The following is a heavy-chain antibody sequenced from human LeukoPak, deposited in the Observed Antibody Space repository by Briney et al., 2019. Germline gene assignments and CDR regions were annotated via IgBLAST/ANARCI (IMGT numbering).Heavy chain of an antibody. D-gene: IGHD3-22*01. J-gene: IGHJ4*02. V-gene: IGHV1-18*04. CDR2: ISAYNGNT. Sequence: ASVKVSCKASGYTFTSYGISWVRQAPGQGLEWMGWISAYNGNTNYAQKLQGRVTMTTDTSTSTAYMELRSLRSDDTAVYYCGRHPFDYYDSSGLPNYFASGAQETLATVSS. CDR3: GRHPFDYYDSSGLPNYFAS. CDR1: GYTFTSYG.